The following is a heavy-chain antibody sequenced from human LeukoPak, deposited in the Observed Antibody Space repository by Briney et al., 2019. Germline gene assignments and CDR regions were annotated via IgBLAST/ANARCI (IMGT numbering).Heavy chain of an antibody. CDR2: ISSSSSYI. CDR1: GFTFSSYS. Sequence: GGSLRLSCAASGFTFSSYSINWVRQAPGKGLEWVSSISSSSSYIYYADSVKGRFTISRDNAKNSLYLQMNSLRAEDTAVYYCASDDGYCSSTSCYPYYFDYWGQGTLVTVSS. CDR3: ASDDGYCSSTSCYPYYFDY. V-gene: IGHV3-21*01. D-gene: IGHD2-2*01. J-gene: IGHJ4*02.